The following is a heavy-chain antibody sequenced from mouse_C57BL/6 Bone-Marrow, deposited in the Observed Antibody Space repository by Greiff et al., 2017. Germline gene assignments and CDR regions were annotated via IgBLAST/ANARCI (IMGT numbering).Heavy chain of an antibody. CDR3: ARGRYYGSSYWDFEG. CDR1: GFTFSSYA. Sequence: EVHLVESGGGLVKPGGSLKLSCEASGFTFSSYAMSWVRQTPETRLEWVATISDGGSYTYYQDNVKGRFPISRDNAKNNLYLPQSHLKSEDTAMYYCARGRYYGSSYWDFEGWGTGTTVTVYS. D-gene: IGHD1-1*01. V-gene: IGHV5-4*01. CDR2: ISDGGSYT. J-gene: IGHJ1*03.